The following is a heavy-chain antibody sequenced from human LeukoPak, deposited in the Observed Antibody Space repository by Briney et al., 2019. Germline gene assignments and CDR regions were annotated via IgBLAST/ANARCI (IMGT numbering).Heavy chain of an antibody. CDR2: ICGRDGGT. J-gene: IGHJ4*02. D-gene: IGHD5-24*01. CDR3: ATPPGGGYNH. V-gene: IGHV3-23*01. Sequence: PGGSLRLSCAASGFTSIRYGMNRVLHAPGKVVEWVSGICGRDGGTYYADSVKGRFTISRDNSKNTLYLQMNSLRAEDTAVYYCATPPGGGYNHWGQGTLVTVSS. CDR1: GFTSIRYG.